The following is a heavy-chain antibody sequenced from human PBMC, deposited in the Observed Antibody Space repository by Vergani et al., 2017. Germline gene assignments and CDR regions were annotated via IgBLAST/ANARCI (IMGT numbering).Heavy chain of an antibody. V-gene: IGHV3-23*01. CDR3: AKDRGWLLVSGFDY. CDR1: EFTFSNYA. J-gene: IGHJ4*02. Sequence: EVQLLESGGGLVQPGGSLRLTCAASEFTFSNYAMNWVRQAPGKGLEWVSGISGSGVSAYYTDSVKGRFTISRDNSKNTLYLQMNSLRAEDTAVYYCAKDRGWLLVSGFDYWGQGTLVTVSP. D-gene: IGHD5-12*01. CDR2: ISGSGVSA.